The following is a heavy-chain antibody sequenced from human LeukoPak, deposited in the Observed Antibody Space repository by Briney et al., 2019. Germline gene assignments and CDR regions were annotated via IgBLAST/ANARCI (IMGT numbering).Heavy chain of an antibody. D-gene: IGHD3/OR15-3a*01. J-gene: IGHJ2*01. CDR2: VYYDGST. CDR3: ARRSHGDWFYFDL. V-gene: IGHV4-59*01. Sequence: PSETLSLTCTVSGGSITGFYWNWIRQPPGKGLEWIGYVYYDGSTDYNPSLKSRGTISLDTSKNQFSLKLSSVTAADTAVYYCARRSHGDWFYFDLWGRGTLVTVSS. CDR1: GGSITGFY.